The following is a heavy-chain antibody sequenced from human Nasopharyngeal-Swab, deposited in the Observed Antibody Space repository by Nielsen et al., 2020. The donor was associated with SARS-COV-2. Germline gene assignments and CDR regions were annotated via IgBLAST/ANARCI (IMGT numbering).Heavy chain of an antibody. CDR2: IRYDGFNQ. D-gene: IGHD3-16*01. CDR1: GFAFSSYG. J-gene: IGHJ6*03. Sequence: GESLKISCAASGFAFSSYGMHWVRQDSGEGREWVAFIRYDGFNQHYVDSVKGRFTISRDSFKNTLYLQLNSLRAEDTAVYYCAKDHKMDSGGGVGYMDVWGKGTTVTVSS. V-gene: IGHV3-30*02. CDR3: AKDHKMDSGGGVGYMDV.